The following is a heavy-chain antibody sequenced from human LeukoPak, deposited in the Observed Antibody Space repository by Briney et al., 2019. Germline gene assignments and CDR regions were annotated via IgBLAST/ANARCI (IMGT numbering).Heavy chain of an antibody. CDR2: IVLGSGNT. CDR1: GFTFTSSA. D-gene: IGHD2-2*01. Sequence: SVKVSCKVSGFTFTSSAAQWVRQARGQRLEWIGWIVLGSGNTNYAQKFQERLTITRDMSTTTAYMELSSLTSEDTAVYFCAVHQGRPAGDAFDYWGQGTLVTVSS. CDR3: AVHQGRPAGDAFDY. V-gene: IGHV1-58*01. J-gene: IGHJ4*02.